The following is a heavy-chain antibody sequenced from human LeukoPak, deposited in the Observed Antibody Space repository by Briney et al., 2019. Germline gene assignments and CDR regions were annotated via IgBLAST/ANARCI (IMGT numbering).Heavy chain of an antibody. D-gene: IGHD3-3*01. J-gene: IGHJ4*02. CDR3: AKAFDYDFWSGSSTGGDY. Sequence: GGSLRLSCAASGFTFSSYAMSWVRQAPGKGLEWVSAISGSGGSTYYADSVKGRFTISRDNSKNTLYQQMNSLRAEDTAVYYCAKAFDYDFWSGSSTGGDYWGQGTLVTVSS. V-gene: IGHV3-23*01. CDR1: GFTFSSYA. CDR2: ISGSGGST.